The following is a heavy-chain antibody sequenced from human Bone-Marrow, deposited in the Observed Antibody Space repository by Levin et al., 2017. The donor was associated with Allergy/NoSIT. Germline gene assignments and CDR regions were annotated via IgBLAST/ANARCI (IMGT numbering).Heavy chain of an antibody. CDR2: MNPNSGNT. V-gene: IGHV1-8*01. CDR3: VRDRGRGGIDY. J-gene: IGHJ4*02. CDR1: GYPFTTHD. D-gene: IGHD1-26*01. Sequence: GASVKVSCETSGYPFTTHDINWVRQAAGQGLEWMGWMNPNSGNTDYAQDFQGRVTMTRNVSTNTAYMELTGLKSEDTAVYYCVRDRGRGGIDYWGQGTLITVSS.